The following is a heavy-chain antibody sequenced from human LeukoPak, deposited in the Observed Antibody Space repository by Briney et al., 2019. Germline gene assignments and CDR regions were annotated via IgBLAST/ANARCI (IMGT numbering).Heavy chain of an antibody. V-gene: IGHV3-33*01. D-gene: IGHD1-26*01. CDR1: GFTFSKIG. J-gene: IGHJ4*02. CDR3: ARDKIDSGSRTTPDS. CDR2: IWFDGSHQ. Sequence: PGRSLRLSCAASGFTFSKIGMHWVRQAPGKGLEWVTVIWFDGSHQHYADSVRGRFTVSRDNSRNTLYLQMNSLRAEDTAVYYCARDKIDSGSRTTPDSWGQGTLVTVSS.